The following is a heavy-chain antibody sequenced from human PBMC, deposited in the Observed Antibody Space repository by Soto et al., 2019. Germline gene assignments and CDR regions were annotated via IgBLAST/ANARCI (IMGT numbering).Heavy chain of an antibody. CDR3: RRSSRYSTDV. D-gene: IGHD6-13*01. V-gene: IGHV4-39*01. CDR2: IYSVGST. J-gene: IGHJ6*02. Sequence: SETLSLTCTVSGGSISSSSYWGWIRQPPGKGLEWIGSIYSVGSTYYNPSLKSRVTISVDTSKNQFSLKLSSVTAADTAVYYCRRSSRYSTDVWGQGTTVTVS. CDR1: GGSISSSSY.